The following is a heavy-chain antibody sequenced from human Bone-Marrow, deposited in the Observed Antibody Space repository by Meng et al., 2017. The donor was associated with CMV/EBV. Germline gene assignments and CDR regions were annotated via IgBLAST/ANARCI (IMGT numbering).Heavy chain of an antibody. CDR3: ARDSRVGATRYYYYGMDV. CDR2: INPSGGST. D-gene: IGHD1-26*01. J-gene: IGHJ6*02. Sequence: ASVKVSCKASGYTFTSYYMLWVRQAPGQGLEWMGIINPSGGSTSYAQKFQGRVTMTTDTSTSTAYMELRSRRSDDTAVYYCARDSRVGATRYYYYGMDVWDHGTTVTVSS. CDR1: GYTFTSYY. V-gene: IGHV1-46*01.